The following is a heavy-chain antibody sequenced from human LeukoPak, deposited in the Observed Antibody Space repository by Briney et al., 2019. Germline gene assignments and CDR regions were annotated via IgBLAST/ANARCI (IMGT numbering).Heavy chain of an antibody. CDR2: IYHSGST. CDR3: ARGGYGDFIFDY. CDR1: GYSISSGYY. J-gene: IGHJ4*02. V-gene: IGHV4-38-2*01. D-gene: IGHD4-17*01. Sequence: PSETLSLTCAVSGYSISSGYYWGWIRQPPGKGLEWIGSIYHSGSTYYNPSLKSRVTISVDTSKNQFSLKLSSVTAADTAVYYCARGGYGDFIFDYWGREPWSPSPQ.